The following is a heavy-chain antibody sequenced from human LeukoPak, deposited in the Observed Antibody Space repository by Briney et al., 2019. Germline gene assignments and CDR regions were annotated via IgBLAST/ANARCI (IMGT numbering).Heavy chain of an antibody. CDR2: INPNSGGT. D-gene: IGHD4-17*01. V-gene: IGHV1-2*02. CDR3: AKTYGDSSPYYYYGMDV. CDR1: GYTFTGYY. Sequence: ASVKVSCKASGYTFTGYYMHWVRQAPGQGLEWMGWINPNSGGTNYAQKFQGRVTTTRDTSISTAYMELSRLRSDDTAVYYCAKTYGDSSPYYYYGMDVWGQGTTVTVSS. J-gene: IGHJ6*02.